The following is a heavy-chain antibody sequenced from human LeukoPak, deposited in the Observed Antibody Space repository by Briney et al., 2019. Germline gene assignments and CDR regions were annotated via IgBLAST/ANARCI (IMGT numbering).Heavy chain of an antibody. CDR1: EFTFSSYA. V-gene: IGHV3-23*01. CDR3: AKDGKGAPVAGTGYFDY. Sequence: QPGGSLRLSCAASEFTFSSYAMSWVRQAPGKGLEWVSVISGSGGNTYYADSVKGRFTISRDNSKNTLYLQVNSLRAEDTAIYYCAKDGKGAPVAGTGYFDYWGQGTLVTVSS. J-gene: IGHJ4*02. D-gene: IGHD6-19*01. CDR2: ISGSGGNT.